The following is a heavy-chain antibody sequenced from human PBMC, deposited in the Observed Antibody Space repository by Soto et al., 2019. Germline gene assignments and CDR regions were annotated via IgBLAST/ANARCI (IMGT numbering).Heavy chain of an antibody. D-gene: IGHD3-9*01. CDR3: ARLKTYDILNKSDY. CDR1: GGSIGSSNW. Sequence: QVQLQESGPGLVKPSGTLSLTCAVSGGSIGSSNWWSWVRQSPGKGLEWIGEIYDSGSTNYNPSLKSRVTISLDKSKNQCSLKLSSVNAADTAVYYCARLKTYDILNKSDYWGQGSLVTVSS. J-gene: IGHJ4*02. CDR2: IYDSGST. V-gene: IGHV4-4*02.